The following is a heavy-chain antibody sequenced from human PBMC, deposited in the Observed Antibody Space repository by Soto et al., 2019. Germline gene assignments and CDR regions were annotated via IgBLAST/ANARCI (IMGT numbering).Heavy chain of an antibody. Sequence: EVQLVESGGGLVQPGGSLRLSCAASGFTFSSYALHWVRQAPGKGLEYVSTISRNGGSTYNANTGKGRFTISRDNSKNTLYLQMGSLRTEDMALYYCAREGGSYYFDYWGQGTLVTVSS. D-gene: IGHD1-26*01. CDR1: GFTFSSYA. J-gene: IGHJ4*02. CDR2: ISRNGGST. V-gene: IGHV3-64*01. CDR3: AREGGSYYFDY.